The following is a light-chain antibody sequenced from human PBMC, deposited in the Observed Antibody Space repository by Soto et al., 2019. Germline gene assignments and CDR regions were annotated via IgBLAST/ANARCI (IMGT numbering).Light chain of an antibody. CDR2: DAS. CDR1: QSISSW. J-gene: IGKJ1*01. V-gene: IGKV1-5*01. Sequence: DIQMTQSPSTLSASVGDRVTITCRASQSISSWLSWYQQKPGKAPKLLIYDASSLQSGVPSRFSGSGSGTVFTLTISGLQPDDFATYYCQHYNTYSTWTFGQGTKVDIK. CDR3: QHYNTYSTWT.